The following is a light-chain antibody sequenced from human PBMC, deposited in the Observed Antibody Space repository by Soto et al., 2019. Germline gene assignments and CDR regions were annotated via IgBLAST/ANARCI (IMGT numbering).Light chain of an antibody. CDR3: QQYGSSSWT. CDR2: DAS. V-gene: IGKV3D-20*01. CDR1: QSVGSY. J-gene: IGKJ1*01. Sequence: EIVLTQSPATLSLSPGERATLSFRASQSVGSYLAWYQQKPGLAPRLLIYDASNRATGIPDRFSGSGSGTDFTLTISRLEPEDFAVYYCQQYGSSSWTFGQGTKVDIK.